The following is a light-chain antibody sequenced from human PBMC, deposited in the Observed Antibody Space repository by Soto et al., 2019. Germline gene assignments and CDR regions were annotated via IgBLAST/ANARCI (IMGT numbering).Light chain of an antibody. CDR1: SSDVGGYNY. J-gene: IGLJ2*01. CDR2: EVS. Sequence: QSVLTQPASVSGSPGQSITISCTGTSSDVGGYNYVSWYQQHPGKAPKLRIFEVSNRPSGVSDRFSGSKSGNTASLTISGLQAEDEADYYCSSYTSTYTIIFGGGTKLTVL. CDR3: SSYTSTYTII. V-gene: IGLV2-14*01.